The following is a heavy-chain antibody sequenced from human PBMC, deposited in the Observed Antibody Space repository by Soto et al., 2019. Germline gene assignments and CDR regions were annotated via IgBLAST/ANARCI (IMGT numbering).Heavy chain of an antibody. CDR3: ASNAGMTTGYDYYGTDV. V-gene: IGHV4-30-4*01. Sequence: QILTCTCSDGSISSGNYYWSWIRKTPGKGVEWIGYVYCSGSTYYNPSLKSRVTIAVDTSNNEFSLKLSSVTAADTAVYYCASNAGMTTGYDYYGTDVWGQGAPVTISS. CDR2: VYCSGST. D-gene: IGHD4-17*01. J-gene: IGHJ6*02. CDR1: DGSISSGNYY.